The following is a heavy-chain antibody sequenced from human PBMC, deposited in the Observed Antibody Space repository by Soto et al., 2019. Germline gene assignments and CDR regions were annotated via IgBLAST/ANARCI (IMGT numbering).Heavy chain of an antibody. CDR1: GFIFSSYS. CDR3: ARDLGGGWYWDVDY. J-gene: IGHJ4*02. CDR2: ISGSSSYI. V-gene: IGHV3-21*01. D-gene: IGHD6-19*01. Sequence: EVQLVESGGGLVKPGGFLRLSCAASGFIFSSYSMNWVRQAPGKGLEWVSSISGSSSYIYHADSVQGRFTISRDNAKNSLYLQMNSLRVEDTAVYYCARDLGGGWYWDVDYWGQGTLVTVSS.